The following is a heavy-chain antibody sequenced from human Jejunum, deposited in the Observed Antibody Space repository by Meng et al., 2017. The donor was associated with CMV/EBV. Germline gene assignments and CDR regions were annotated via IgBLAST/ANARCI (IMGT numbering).Heavy chain of an antibody. Sequence: VSGGSISHYYWSWIRQPPGKGLELIGHIYNSESTNYNPSLKSRVTISMDTSKSQFSLNLRSVTAADTAIYYCARDLHGMGYYLDYWGQGTLVTVSS. CDR2: IYNSEST. CDR3: ARDLHGMGYYLDY. D-gene: IGHD3-16*01. CDR1: GGSISHYY. V-gene: IGHV4-59*01. J-gene: IGHJ4*02.